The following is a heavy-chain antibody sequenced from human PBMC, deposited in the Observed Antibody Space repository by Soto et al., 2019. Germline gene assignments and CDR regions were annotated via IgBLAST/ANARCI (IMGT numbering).Heavy chain of an antibody. D-gene: IGHD2-2*01. Sequence: EVQLVESGGGLIQPGGSLRLSCAASGFIVRDNFMIWVRQAPGKGLEWVSALYRGGVAYYAEAVESRFIISRENTENKLYLQMAGLRTDDSASYYCARALVEVHANPRRDAFDMWGQGTVVTVS. CDR3: ARALVEVHANPRRDAFDM. CDR1: GFIVRDNF. CDR2: LYRGGVA. V-gene: IGHV3-53*01. J-gene: IGHJ3*02.